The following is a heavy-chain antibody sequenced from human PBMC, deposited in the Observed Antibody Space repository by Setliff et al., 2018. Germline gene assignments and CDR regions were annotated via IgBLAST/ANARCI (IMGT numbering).Heavy chain of an antibody. CDR1: GGSISPYY. CDR2: VRYTGRA. CDR3: ARDGLGAFSLRSMDV. Sequence: SETLSLTCSVSGGSISPYYWGWIRQSPKTGLEFIAHVRYTGRADYNPSLRSRASISIDTSKRQFSLKLRSLAAADTAVYYCARDGLGAFSLRSMDVWGKGITVTVSS. V-gene: IGHV4-59*01. D-gene: IGHD3-3*02. J-gene: IGHJ6*04.